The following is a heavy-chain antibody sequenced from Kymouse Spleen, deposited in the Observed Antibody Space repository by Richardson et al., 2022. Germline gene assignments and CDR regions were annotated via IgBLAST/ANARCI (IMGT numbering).Heavy chain of an antibody. CDR3: AREGELELSFDY. Sequence: QVQLQQWGAGLLKPSETLSLTCAVYGGSFSGYYWSWIRQPPGKGLEWIGEINHSGSTNYNPSLKSRVTISVDTSKNQFSLKLSSVTAADTAVYYCAREGELELSFDYWGQGTLVTVSS. CDR2: INHSGST. CDR1: GGSFSGYY. V-gene: IGHV4-34*01. J-gene: IGHJ4*02. D-gene: IGHD1-7*01.